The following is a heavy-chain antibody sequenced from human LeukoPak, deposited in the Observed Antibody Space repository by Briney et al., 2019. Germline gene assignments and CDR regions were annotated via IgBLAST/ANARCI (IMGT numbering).Heavy chain of an antibody. D-gene: IGHD2-15*01. V-gene: IGHV3-53*01. J-gene: IGHJ6*02. Sequence: GGSLRLSCAASGFTVSSNYMSWVRQAPVKGLEWVSVIYSGGSTYYADSVKGRFTISRDNSKNTLYLQMNSLRAEDTAVYYCATARYYYGMDVWGQGTTVTVSS. CDR1: GFTVSSNY. CDR3: ATARYYYGMDV. CDR2: IYSGGST.